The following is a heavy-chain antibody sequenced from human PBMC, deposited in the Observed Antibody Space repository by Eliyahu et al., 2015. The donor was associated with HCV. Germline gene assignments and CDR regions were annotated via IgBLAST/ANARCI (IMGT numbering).Heavy chain of an antibody. Sequence: EVQLVESGGGLVQPGGSXXLSCAAXGFTVSSNYMSWVRQAPGKGLEWVSVIYSGGRTNYADSVKGRFTISRDDSRDTLYLQMNTLRAEDTAVYYCARDILDYDRGHWGQGTLVTVSS. CDR1: GFTVSSNY. D-gene: IGHD3/OR15-3a*01. CDR2: IYSGGRT. J-gene: IGHJ4*02. V-gene: IGHV3-66*01. CDR3: ARDILDYDRGH.